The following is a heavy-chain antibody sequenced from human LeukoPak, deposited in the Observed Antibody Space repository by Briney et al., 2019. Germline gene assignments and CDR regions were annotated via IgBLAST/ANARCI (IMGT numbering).Heavy chain of an antibody. CDR1: GGTLSSYA. V-gene: IGHV1-69*05. J-gene: IGHJ5*02. Sequence: SVKVSCKASGGTLSSYAISWVRQAPGQGLEWMGGIIPIFGTANYAQKFQGRVTITTDESTSTAYMELSSLRSEDTAVYYCARHGDPHRDWFDPWGQGTLVTVSS. D-gene: IGHD7-27*01. CDR2: IIPIFGTA. CDR3: ARHGDPHRDWFDP.